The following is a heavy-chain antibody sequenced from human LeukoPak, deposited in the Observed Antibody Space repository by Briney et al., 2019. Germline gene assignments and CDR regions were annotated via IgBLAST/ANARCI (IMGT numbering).Heavy chain of an antibody. CDR2: ISSSGSTI. CDR3: ARERNYYDSSFDY. Sequence: GGSLGLSCAASGFTFSDYYMSWIRQAPGKGLEWVSYISSSGSTIYYADSVKGRFTISRDNAKNSLYLQMNSLRAEDTAVYYCARERNYYDSSFDYWGQGTLVTVSS. J-gene: IGHJ4*02. CDR1: GFTFSDYY. V-gene: IGHV3-11*04. D-gene: IGHD3-22*01.